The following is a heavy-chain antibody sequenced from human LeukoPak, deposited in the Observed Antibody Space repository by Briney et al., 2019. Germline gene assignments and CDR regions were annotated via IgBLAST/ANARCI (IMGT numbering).Heavy chain of an antibody. CDR1: GGTFSSYA. Sequence: GDSVKVSFKASGGTFSSYAISWVRQAPGQGLEWMGRIIPIFGTANYAKKFQGRVTITTDESTSTAYMELSSLRSEDTAVYYCARSNQRPPYYYYMDVWGKGTTVTVSS. J-gene: IGHJ6*03. CDR2: IIPIFGTA. V-gene: IGHV1-69*05. D-gene: IGHD1-14*01. CDR3: ARSNQRPPYYYYMDV.